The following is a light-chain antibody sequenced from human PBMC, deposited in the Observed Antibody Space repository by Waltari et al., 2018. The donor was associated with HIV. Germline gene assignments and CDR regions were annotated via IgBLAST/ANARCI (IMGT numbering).Light chain of an antibody. Sequence: QSALTQPASVSGSPGQSIPISCTEPSGDVDHYNLVSWYQQYTGRAPKLLIYEVTKRPSGVSNRFSGSKSGNTASLTISDLQAEDEAKYYCCSYGNSGTFVLFGGGTRVTV. CDR2: EVT. CDR1: SGDVDHYNL. V-gene: IGLV2-23*02. J-gene: IGLJ2*01. CDR3: CSYGNSGTFVL.